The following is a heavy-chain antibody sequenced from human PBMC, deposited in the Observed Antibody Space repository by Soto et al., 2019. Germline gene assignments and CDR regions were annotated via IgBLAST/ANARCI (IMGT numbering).Heavy chain of an antibody. CDR1: GFTFSSYA. D-gene: IGHD3-3*01. V-gene: IGHV3-30-3*01. Sequence: PGGSLRLSCAASGFTFSSYAMHWVRQAPGKGLEWVAVISYDGSNKYYADSVKGRFTISRDNSKNTLYLQMNSLRAEDTAVYYCARDGPTVLRFLFGNYYYGMDVWGQGTTVTSP. CDR3: ARDGPTVLRFLFGNYYYGMDV. CDR2: ISYDGSNK. J-gene: IGHJ6*02.